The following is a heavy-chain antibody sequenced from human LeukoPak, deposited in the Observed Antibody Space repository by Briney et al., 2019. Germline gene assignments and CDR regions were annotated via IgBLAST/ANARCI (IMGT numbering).Heavy chain of an antibody. V-gene: IGHV4-34*01. D-gene: IGHD5-18*01. CDR1: GGSFSGYY. Sequence: PSETLSLTCAVYGGSFSGYYWSWIRQPPGKGLEWIGEINHSGSTNYNPSLKSRVTISVDTSKNQFSLKLSSVTAADTAVYYCARVGYSYAPYFDYWGQGTLVTVSS. CDR3: ARVGYSYAPYFDY. CDR2: INHSGST. J-gene: IGHJ4*02.